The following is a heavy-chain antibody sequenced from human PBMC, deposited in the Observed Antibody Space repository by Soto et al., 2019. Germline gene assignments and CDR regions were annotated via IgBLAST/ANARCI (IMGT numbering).Heavy chain of an antibody. V-gene: IGHV3-23*01. J-gene: IGHJ4*02. CDR2: IIQNGET. CDR1: GFTLSTYT. D-gene: IGHD3-9*01. CDR3: AKDRQPDGIWTFGY. Sequence: EVQLLESGGHLVQPGGSLRLSCAASGFTLSTYTMNWVRQAPGKGLEWVSGIIQNGETYYTGSVKGRFTISRDNSKNMVYLQMGSLRADDTALYYCAKDRQPDGIWTFGYWGQGTLVTVSS.